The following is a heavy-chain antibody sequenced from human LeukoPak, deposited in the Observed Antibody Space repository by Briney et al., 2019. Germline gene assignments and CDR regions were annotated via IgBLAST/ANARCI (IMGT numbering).Heavy chain of an antibody. Sequence: SVKVSCKASGGTFSSYTISWVRQAPGQGLEWMGGIIPIFGTANYAQKFQGRVTITTDESTSTAYMELSSLRSEDTAVYYCASKYYYDSSGYYYFDYWGQGTLVTVSS. J-gene: IGHJ4*02. V-gene: IGHV1-69*05. CDR3: ASKYYYDSSGYYYFDY. CDR1: GGTFSSYT. D-gene: IGHD3-22*01. CDR2: IIPIFGTA.